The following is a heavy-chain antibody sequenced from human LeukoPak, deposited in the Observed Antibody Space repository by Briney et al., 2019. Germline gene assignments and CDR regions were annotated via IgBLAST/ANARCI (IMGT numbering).Heavy chain of an antibody. CDR1: RFTFSSYA. CDR2: ISWDGGST. J-gene: IGHJ4*02. V-gene: IGHV3-43D*03. CDR3: AKDGGYSGYDAFDY. Sequence: GGSLRLSCAASRFTFSSYAMHWVRQAPGKGLEWVSLISWDGGSTYYADSVKGRFTISRDNSKNSLYLQMNSLRAEDTALYYCAKDGGYSGYDAFDYWGQGTLVTVSS. D-gene: IGHD5-12*01.